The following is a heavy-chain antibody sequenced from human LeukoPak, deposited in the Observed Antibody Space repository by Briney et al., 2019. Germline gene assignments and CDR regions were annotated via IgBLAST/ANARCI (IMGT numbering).Heavy chain of an antibody. D-gene: IGHD6-13*01. CDR1: GFTFSSYG. Sequence: GGTLRLSCAASGFTFSSYGMSWVRQAPGKGLEWVSAISGSGGSTYYADSVKGRFTISRDNSKNTLYLQMNSLRAEDTAVYYCARIFGIAEPFDYWGQGTLVTVSS. CDR2: ISGSGGST. J-gene: IGHJ4*02. V-gene: IGHV3-23*01. CDR3: ARIFGIAEPFDY.